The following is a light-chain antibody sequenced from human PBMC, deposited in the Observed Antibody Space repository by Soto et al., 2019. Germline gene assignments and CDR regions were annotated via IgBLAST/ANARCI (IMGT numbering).Light chain of an antibody. CDR3: QQYGSSPLT. CDR1: QSVSSSY. V-gene: IGKV3-20*01. CDR2: GES. Sequence: EIVLAQSPGTLSLSPGERATLSCRASQSVSSSYLAWYQQKPGQAPRLLIYGESSRATGIPDRFSGSGSGTDFTLTISRLEPEEFAVYYCQQYGSSPLTFGRGTKVEIK. J-gene: IGKJ4*01.